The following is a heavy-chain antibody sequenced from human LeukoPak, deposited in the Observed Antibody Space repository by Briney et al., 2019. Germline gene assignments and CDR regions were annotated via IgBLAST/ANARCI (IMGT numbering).Heavy chain of an antibody. V-gene: IGHV6-1*01. Sequence: SQTLSLTCAISGDSVSSNSAAWNWIRQSPSRGLEWLGRTYYRSKWYNDYAVSVKSRITINPDTSNNQFSLQLNSVTPDDTAVYYCAGAPHGSGSHDYWGQGTLVTVSS. CDR2: TYYRSKWYN. CDR1: GDSVSSNSAA. CDR3: AGAPHGSGSHDY. J-gene: IGHJ4*02. D-gene: IGHD3-10*01.